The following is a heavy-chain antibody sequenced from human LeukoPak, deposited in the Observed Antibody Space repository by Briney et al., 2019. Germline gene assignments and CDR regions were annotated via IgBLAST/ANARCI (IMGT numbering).Heavy chain of an antibody. CDR3: ARDLGYCTLTNCVRNWFGP. J-gene: IGHJ5*02. Sequence: ASVKVSCKASGYTFTSYDINWVRQATGQGLEWMGWMNPNSGNTGYAQKVQGRVTMTTDTSTSTVYMELRSLKSDDTAVYYCARDLGYCTLTNCVRNWFGPWGQGTLVTVSS. D-gene: IGHD2-2*01. CDR1: GYTFTSYD. V-gene: IGHV1-8*01. CDR2: MNPNSGNT.